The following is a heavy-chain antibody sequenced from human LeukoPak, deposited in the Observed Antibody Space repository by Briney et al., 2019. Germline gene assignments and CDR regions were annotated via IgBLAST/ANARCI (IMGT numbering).Heavy chain of an antibody. CDR3: SRGTSIVATTNYYYYGMDV. J-gene: IGHJ6*02. Sequence: GASVKLSCKASGYTFTSYDINWVRQATGQGLEWMGWMNPNSGNTGYAQKFQGRVTMTRNTSISTAYMELSSLRSEDTAVYYCSRGTSIVATTNYYYYGMDVWGQGTTVTVSS. D-gene: IGHD5-12*01. CDR2: MNPNSGNT. V-gene: IGHV1-8*01. CDR1: GYTFTSYD.